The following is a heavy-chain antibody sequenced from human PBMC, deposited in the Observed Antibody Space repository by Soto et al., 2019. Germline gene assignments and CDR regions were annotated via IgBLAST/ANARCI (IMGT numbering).Heavy chain of an antibody. Sequence: QVHLVESGGGAVQPGESLRLACVASGFDLTYYAMHWVRQAPGKGLESVAVMSSDGSKIHHTDSVKGRFTISRDNSKNTLYLQMNSLRKEDTAVYFCAKDEGVGGTLGLFDYWVQGTLVSVSS. V-gene: IGHV3-30*18. J-gene: IGHJ4*02. D-gene: IGHD1-26*01. CDR3: AKDEGVGGTLGLFDY. CDR1: GFDLTYYA. CDR2: MSSDGSKI.